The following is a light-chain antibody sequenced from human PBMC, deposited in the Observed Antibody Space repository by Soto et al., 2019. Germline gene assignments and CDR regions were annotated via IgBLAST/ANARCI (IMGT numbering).Light chain of an antibody. CDR3: CSYAGFTPYV. CDR2: EGT. CDR1: SSDVGSYNL. Sequence: QSVLTQPASVSGSLGQSITISCTGTSSDVGSYNLVSWYQHHPGKAPKLLIFEGTKRPSGISNRFSGSKSGSTASLAISGLQAEDEAVYHCCSYAGFTPYVFGTGTKLTVL. J-gene: IGLJ1*01. V-gene: IGLV2-23*01.